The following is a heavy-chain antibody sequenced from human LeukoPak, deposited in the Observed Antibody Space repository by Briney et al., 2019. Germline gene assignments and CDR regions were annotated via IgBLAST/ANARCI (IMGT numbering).Heavy chain of an antibody. CDR2: INAGNGNT. Sequence: ASVKVSCKASGYTFTSYAMHWVRQAPGQRLEWMGWINAGNGNTKYSQKFQGRVTITRDPSASTAYMELSSLRSEDTAVYYCAKHYDNSGYYWGFDYWGQGTLVTVSS. V-gene: IGHV1-3*01. D-gene: IGHD3-22*01. CDR1: GYTFTSYA. J-gene: IGHJ4*02. CDR3: AKHYDNSGYYWGFDY.